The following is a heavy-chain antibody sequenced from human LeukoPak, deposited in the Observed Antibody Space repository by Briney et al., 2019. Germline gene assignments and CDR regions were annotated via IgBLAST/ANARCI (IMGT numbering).Heavy chain of an antibody. V-gene: IGHV3-48*03. J-gene: IGHJ3*02. D-gene: IGHD3-22*01. CDR1: KFTFSDYE. CDR2: ISSRASTI. CDR3: AREGGITMIWGTATPDAFDI. Sequence: PGGSLRLSCTASKFTFSDYEMNWVRQAPGKGLEWVSYISSRASTIYYADSVKGRFTISRDNAKNSLYLQMNSLRAEDTAVYYCAREGGITMIWGTATPDAFDIWGQGTMVTVSS.